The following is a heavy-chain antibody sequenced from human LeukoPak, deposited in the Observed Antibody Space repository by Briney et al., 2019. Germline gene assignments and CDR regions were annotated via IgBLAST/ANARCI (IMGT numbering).Heavy chain of an antibody. CDR2: IYPGDSDT. Sequence: HGESLKISCKGSGYSFTSYWIGWVRQMPGKGLEWKGIIYPGDSDTRYSPSFQGQVTISADKSISTAYLQWSSLKASDTAMYYCARDIAVAGTNYYYGMDVWGQGTTVTVSS. D-gene: IGHD6-19*01. CDR1: GYSFTSYW. J-gene: IGHJ6*02. V-gene: IGHV5-51*01. CDR3: ARDIAVAGTNYYYGMDV.